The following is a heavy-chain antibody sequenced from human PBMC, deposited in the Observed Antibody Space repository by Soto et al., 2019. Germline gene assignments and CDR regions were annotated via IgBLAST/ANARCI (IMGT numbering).Heavy chain of an antibody. CDR1: GGSFSGYY. J-gene: IGHJ5*02. CDR2: INHSGST. CDR3: ATNCLYGSGSNGWWIDP. Sequence: SETLSLTCAVYGGSFSGYYWSWIRQPPGKGLEWIGEINHSGSTNYNPSLKSRVTISVDTSKNQFSLKLSSVTAADTAVYYCATNCLYGSGSNGWWIDPWGQGTLVTVSS. D-gene: IGHD6-19*01. V-gene: IGHV4-34*01.